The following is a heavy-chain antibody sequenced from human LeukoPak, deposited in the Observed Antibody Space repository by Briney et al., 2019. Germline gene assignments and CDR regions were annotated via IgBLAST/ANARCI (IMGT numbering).Heavy chain of an antibody. CDR3: ARDTIVGATTGYYYYMDV. CDR2: IYYSGST. V-gene: IGHV4-31*03. CDR1: GGSISSGGYY. Sequence: SQTLSLTCTVSGGSISSGGYYWSWIRQHPGKGLEWIGYIYYSGSTYYNPSLKSRVTISVDTSKNQFSLKLSSVTAADTAVYYCARDTIVGATTGYYYYMDVWGKGTTVTVSS. J-gene: IGHJ6*03. D-gene: IGHD1-26*01.